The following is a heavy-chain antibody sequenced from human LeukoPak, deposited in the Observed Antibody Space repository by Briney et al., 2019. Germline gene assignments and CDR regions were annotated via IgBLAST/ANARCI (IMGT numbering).Heavy chain of an antibody. CDR1: GYTFTGYY. Sequence: ASVKVCCKASGYTFTGYYMHWVRQAPGQGLEWMGWINPNSGGTNYAQKFQGRVTMTRDTSISTAYMELSRLRSDDTAVYYCARLLGGVVPADYWGQGTLVTVSS. V-gene: IGHV1-2*02. J-gene: IGHJ4*02. CDR2: INPNSGGT. D-gene: IGHD3-3*01. CDR3: ARLLGGVVPADY.